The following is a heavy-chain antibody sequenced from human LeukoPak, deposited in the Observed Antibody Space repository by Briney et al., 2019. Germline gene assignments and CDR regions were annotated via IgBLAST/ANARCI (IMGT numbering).Heavy chain of an antibody. CDR1: GYTLTELS. CDR2: FDPEDGET. V-gene: IGHV1-24*01. J-gene: IGHJ5*02. D-gene: IGHD5-18*01. Sequence: ASVKVSCKVSGYTLTELSMHWVRQAPGKGLEWMGGFDPEDGETIYAQKFQGRVTMTEDTSTDTAYMELSSLRSEDTAVYYCALNPGSYGYLNWFDPWGQGTPVTVSS. CDR3: ALNPGSYGYLNWFDP.